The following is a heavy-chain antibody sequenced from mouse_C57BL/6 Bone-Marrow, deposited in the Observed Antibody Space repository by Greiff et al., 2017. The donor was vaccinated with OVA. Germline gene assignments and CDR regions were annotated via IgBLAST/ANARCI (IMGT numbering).Heavy chain of an antibody. CDR2: ISNGGGST. J-gene: IGHJ3*01. CDR1: GFTFSDYY. V-gene: IGHV5-12*01. CDR3: AREGNYLFAY. D-gene: IGHD2-1*01. Sequence: EAKLVESGGGLVQPGGSLKLSCAASGFTFSDYYMYWVRQTPEKRLEWVAYISNGGGSTYYPDTVKGRFTISRDNAKNTLYLQMSRLKSEDTAMYYCAREGNYLFAYWGQGTLVTVSA.